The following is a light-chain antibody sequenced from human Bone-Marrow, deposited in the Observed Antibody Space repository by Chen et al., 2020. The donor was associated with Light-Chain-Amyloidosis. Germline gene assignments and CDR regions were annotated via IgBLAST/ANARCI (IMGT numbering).Light chain of an antibody. J-gene: IGLJ2*01. CDR2: RDT. CDR3: QSADSSGTYEVI. CDR1: DLPTKY. V-gene: IGLV3-25*03. Sequence: SYELTQPPSVSVSPGQTARITCSGDDLPTKYAYGYQQKPGQAPVLVIHRDTERPSGISDRFSGSSSGTTATLTISGVQEEDEADYHCQSADSSGTYEVIFGGGTKLTVL.